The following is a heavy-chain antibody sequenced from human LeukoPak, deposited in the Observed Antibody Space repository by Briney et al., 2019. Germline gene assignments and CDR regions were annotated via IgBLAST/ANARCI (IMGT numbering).Heavy chain of an antibody. V-gene: IGHV3-15*01. CDR2: IKSKTDGGTT. D-gene: IGHD3-3*01. CDR1: GSTFSNAL. Sequence: PGGSLRLSCAASGSTFSNALMSWVRQAPGKGLEWVGRIKSKTDGGTTDYAAPVKGRFTISRDDSKNTLYLQMNSLKTEDTAVYYCTRVIIYYYYGMDVWGQGTTVTVSS. CDR3: TRVIIYYYYGMDV. J-gene: IGHJ6*02.